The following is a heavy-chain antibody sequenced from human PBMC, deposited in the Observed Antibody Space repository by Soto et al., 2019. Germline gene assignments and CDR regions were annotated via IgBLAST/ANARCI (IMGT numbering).Heavy chain of an antibody. CDR1: GFPFTSYG. Sequence: QVQLVESGGGVVQPGRSLRLSCAASGFPFTSYGMHWVREGPDKGLEWVAIISYADSVKGRFTISRDNSKNTLYLQMNSLRPEDTALYYCVGGQYYFDYRGQGPWSSSPQ. V-gene: IGHV3-30*03. D-gene: IGHD3-10*01. CDR3: VGGQYYFDY. CDR2: ISY. J-gene: IGHJ4*02.